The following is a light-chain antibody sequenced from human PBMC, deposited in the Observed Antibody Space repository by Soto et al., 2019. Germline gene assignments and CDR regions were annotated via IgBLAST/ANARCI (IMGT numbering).Light chain of an antibody. J-gene: IGKJ1*01. CDR3: QHYNSYSEA. Sequence: DIQITQSPSSLSASVGDRVTITCRASQSISTYLNWYQQKPGKAPKLLIYLASSVQSGVPSRFSGSGSGTEFTLTISSLQPDDFATYYCQHYNSYSEAFGQGTKVDIK. CDR2: LAS. CDR1: QSISTY. V-gene: IGKV1-5*01.